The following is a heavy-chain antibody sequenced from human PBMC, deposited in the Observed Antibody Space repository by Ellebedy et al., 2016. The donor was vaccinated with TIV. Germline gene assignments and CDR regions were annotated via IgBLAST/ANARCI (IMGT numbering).Heavy chain of an antibody. D-gene: IGHD5-18*01. V-gene: IGHV1-69*06. Sequence: AASVKVSCKASGGTFSSYSMIWVRQAPGQGLEWMGGIIPIFGTPDYAQRFQGRFTITADTSPSTAYLELSSLRSEDTAVYYCARGRGFSYGPNPTYCYFDLWGRGTLVTVSS. J-gene: IGHJ2*01. CDR2: IIPIFGTP. CDR1: GGTFSSYS. CDR3: ARGRGFSYGPNPTYCYFDL.